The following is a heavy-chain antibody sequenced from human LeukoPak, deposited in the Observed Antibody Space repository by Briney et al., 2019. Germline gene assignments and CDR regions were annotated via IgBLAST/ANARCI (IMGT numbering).Heavy chain of an antibody. CDR1: GYSFTSYW. Sequence: GESLKISCEGSGYSFTSYWIGWVRQMPGKGLEWMGIIYPGDSDTRYSPSFQGQVTISADKSISTAYLQWSSLKASDTAMYYCARHVSGRTTSITIFGVDPQYYYYMDVWGKGTTVTVSS. CDR2: IYPGDSDT. CDR3: ARHVSGRTTSITIFGVDPQYYYYMDV. J-gene: IGHJ6*03. V-gene: IGHV5-51*01. D-gene: IGHD3-3*01.